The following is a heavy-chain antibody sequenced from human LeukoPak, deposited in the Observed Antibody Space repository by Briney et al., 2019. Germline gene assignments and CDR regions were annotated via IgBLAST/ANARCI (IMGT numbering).Heavy chain of an antibody. CDR1: GFTFDDYG. CDR3: ARALYYDFWSGPPDDAFDI. J-gene: IGHJ3*02. Sequence: PGGSLRLSCAASGFTFDDYGMSWVRQAPGKGLEWVSGINWNGGSTGYADSVKGRFTISRDNAKNSLYLQMNSLRAEGTALYHCARALYYDFWSGPPDDAFDIWGQGTMVTVSS. D-gene: IGHD3-3*01. V-gene: IGHV3-20*01. CDR2: INWNGGST.